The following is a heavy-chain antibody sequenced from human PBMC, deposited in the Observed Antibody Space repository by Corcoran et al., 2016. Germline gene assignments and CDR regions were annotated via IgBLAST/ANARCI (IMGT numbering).Heavy chain of an antibody. J-gene: IGHJ6*02. D-gene: IGHD2-15*01. CDR2: IIPIFGTA. V-gene: IGHV1-69*06. CDR1: GGTFSSYA. CDR3: ARVYCSGGSCYGQFRDYYYGMDV. Sequence: QVQLVQSGAEVKKPGSSVKVSCKASGGTFSSYAISWVRQAPGQGLEWMGGIIPIFGTANYAQKFQGRVTITADKSTSTAYMELSSLRSEDTAVYYCARVYCSGGSCYGQFRDYYYGMDVWGQGTTVTVSS.